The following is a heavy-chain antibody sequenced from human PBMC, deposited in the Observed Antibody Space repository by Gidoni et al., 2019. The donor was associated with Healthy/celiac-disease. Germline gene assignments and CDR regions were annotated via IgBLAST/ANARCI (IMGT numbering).Heavy chain of an antibody. CDR2: IKSKTDGGTT. D-gene: IGHD3-9*01. CDR3: TTYYDILTGYYPLDY. CDR1: GFIFSNAW. J-gene: IGHJ4*02. Sequence: EVQLVESGGGLVKPGGSLRLSCAASGFIFSNAWMSWVRQAPGKGLEWVGRIKSKTDGGTTDYAAPVKGRFTISRDDSKNTLYLQMNSLKTEDTAVYYCTTYYDILTGYYPLDYWGQGTLVTVSS. V-gene: IGHV3-15*01.